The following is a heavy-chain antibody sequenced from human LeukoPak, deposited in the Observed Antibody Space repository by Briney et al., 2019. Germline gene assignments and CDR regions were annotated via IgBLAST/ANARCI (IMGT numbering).Heavy chain of an antibody. CDR1: GFTFSNYA. CDR3: AKDHGSSGSSPFDY. J-gene: IGHJ4*02. CDR2: ITVSGGNT. Sequence: PGGSLRLSCAASGFTFSNYAMTWVRQAPGKGLEWVSTITVSGGNTYYADSVKGRFTISRDNSKNTLYLQMNSLRAEDTAVYYCAKDHGSSGSSPFDYWGQGTLVTVSS. D-gene: IGHD6-6*01. V-gene: IGHV3-23*01.